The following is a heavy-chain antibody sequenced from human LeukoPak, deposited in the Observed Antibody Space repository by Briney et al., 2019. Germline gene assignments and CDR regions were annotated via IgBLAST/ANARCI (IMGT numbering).Heavy chain of an antibody. Sequence: PSETLSLTCTVSGGSISSSSYYWGWIRQPPGKGLEWIGSIYYSGSTYYNPSLKSRVTISVDKSKNQFSLKLSSVTAADTAVYYCARDMNNQDDSSGYYWDTNWYFDLWGRGTLVTVSS. CDR3: ARDMNNQDDSSGYYWDTNWYFDL. CDR1: GGSISSSSYY. J-gene: IGHJ2*01. V-gene: IGHV4-39*07. D-gene: IGHD3-22*01. CDR2: IYYSGST.